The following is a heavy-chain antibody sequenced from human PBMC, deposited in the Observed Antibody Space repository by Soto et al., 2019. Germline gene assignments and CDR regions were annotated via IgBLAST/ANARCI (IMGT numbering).Heavy chain of an antibody. CDR3: AREGPTYYYDSSGYYYVHY. CDR1: GFTFSSYG. V-gene: IGHV3-33*01. J-gene: IGHJ4*02. CDR2: IWYDGSNK. Sequence: GGSLRLSCAASGFTFSSYGMHWVRQAPGKGLEWVAVIWYDGSNKYYADSVKGRFTISRDNSKNTLYLQMNSLRAEDTAVYYCAREGPTYYYDSSGYYYVHYWGQGTLVTVYS. D-gene: IGHD3-22*01.